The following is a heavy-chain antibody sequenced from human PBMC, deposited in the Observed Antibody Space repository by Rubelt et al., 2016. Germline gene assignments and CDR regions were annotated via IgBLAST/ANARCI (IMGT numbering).Heavy chain of an antibody. CDR3: AGDGGSSSRNYYYCGMDV. J-gene: IGHJ6*02. Sequence: QVQLQESGPGLVKPSETLSLTCTVSGGSISSYYWSWIRQPAGKGLEWIGRIYTSGSTNYNPSLKGRVTMSVDTARNSFSVRLSSGPAADTAVYYCAGDGGSSSRNYYYCGMDVWGQGTTVTVSS. V-gene: IGHV4-4*07. CDR2: IYTSGST. D-gene: IGHD6-6*01. CDR1: GGSISSYY.